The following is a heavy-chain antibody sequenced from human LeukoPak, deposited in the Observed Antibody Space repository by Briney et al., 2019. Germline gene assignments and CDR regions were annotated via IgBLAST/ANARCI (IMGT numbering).Heavy chain of an antibody. CDR2: ISSSSSYI. J-gene: IGHJ4*02. CDR1: GLTFSSYN. Sequence: PGGPLTLFCAASGLTFSSYNMNWVRQAPGKGLEWVSSISSSSSYIYYADSVKGRFTISRDNAKNSVYLQMNSLRAEHRDVYYCARDTYEGFDYWGQGTLVTASS. D-gene: IGHD3-16*01. CDR3: ARDTYEGFDY. V-gene: IGHV3-21*01.